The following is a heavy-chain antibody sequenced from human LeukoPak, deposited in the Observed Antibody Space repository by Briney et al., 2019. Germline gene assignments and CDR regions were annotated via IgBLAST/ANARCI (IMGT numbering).Heavy chain of an antibody. Sequence: ASVKVSCKASGYNFVNFGISWVRQAPGQGLEWMGWISTSSVNTNYAQKFQGRLTMTTDTSTSTAYMELRSLRSDDTAVYYCMRDFDNPENSCPSTSCIDVWGQGTTVTVSS. CDR3: MRDFDNPENSCPSTSCIDV. J-gene: IGHJ6*02. CDR2: ISTSSVNT. CDR1: GYNFVNFG. D-gene: IGHD2-2*01. V-gene: IGHV1-18*01.